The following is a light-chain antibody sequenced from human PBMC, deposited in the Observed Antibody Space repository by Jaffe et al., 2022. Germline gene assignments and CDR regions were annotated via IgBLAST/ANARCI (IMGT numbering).Light chain of an antibody. V-gene: IGKV1-9*01. CDR3: QHFNSYPLT. J-gene: IGKJ3*01. Sequence: DIQLTQSPSFLSASVGDRVTITCRASQGISSCLAWYQQKPGKAPKLLIYAASTLQSGVPSRFSGSGSGTEFTLTISSLQPEDFATYFCQHFNSYPLTFGPGTQVDIK. CDR1: QGISSC. CDR2: AAS.